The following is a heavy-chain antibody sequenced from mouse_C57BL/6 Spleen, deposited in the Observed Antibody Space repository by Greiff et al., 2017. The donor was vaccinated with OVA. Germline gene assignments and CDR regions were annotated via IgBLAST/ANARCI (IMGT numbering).Heavy chain of an antibody. CDR1: GYTFTSYG. J-gene: IGHJ2*01. D-gene: IGHD1-1*01. CDR3: ARVGYGSDYFDY. Sequence: QVQLQESGAELARPGASVKLSCKASGYTFTSYGISWVKQRTGQGLEWIGAIYPRSGNTYYNEKFKGTATLTADKSSSTAYMESRSLTSEDSAVYFCARVGYGSDYFDYWGQGTTLTVSS. CDR2: IYPRSGNT. V-gene: IGHV1-81*01.